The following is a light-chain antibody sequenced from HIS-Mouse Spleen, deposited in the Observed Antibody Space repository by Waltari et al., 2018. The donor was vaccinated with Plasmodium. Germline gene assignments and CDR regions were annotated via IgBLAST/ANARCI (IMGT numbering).Light chain of an antibody. CDR1: ALPTKY. CDR3: YSTDSSGNHRV. CDR2: EDS. Sequence: SYELPQPPSVSVSPGKTARIPSSGDALPTKYAYWYQQKSGKAPVLAIYEDSKRPSGIPERFSGSSSGTMATLTISGAQVEDEADYYCYSTDSSGNHRVFGGGTKLTVL. V-gene: IGLV3-10*01. J-gene: IGLJ3*02.